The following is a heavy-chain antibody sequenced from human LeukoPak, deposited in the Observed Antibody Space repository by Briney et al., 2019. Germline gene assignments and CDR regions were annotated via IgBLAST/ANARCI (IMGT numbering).Heavy chain of an antibody. D-gene: IGHD2-2*01. Sequence: PGGSLRLSCTASGLTFSTSGFNWVRQAPGKGLEWVSSISSSSSYIYYADSVKGRFTISRDNAKNSLYLQMNSLRAEDTAVYYCARGVRRVVSYYMDVWGKGTTVTVSS. CDR2: ISSSSSYI. V-gene: IGHV3-21*01. J-gene: IGHJ6*03. CDR1: GLTFSTSG. CDR3: ARGVRRVVSYYMDV.